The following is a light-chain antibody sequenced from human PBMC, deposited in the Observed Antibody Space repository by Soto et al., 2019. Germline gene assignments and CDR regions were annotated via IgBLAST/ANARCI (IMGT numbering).Light chain of an antibody. Sequence: QSAVTQPASVSGSPGQSITISCTGTSSDVGGYNYVFWYQQHPGKAPKLMIYDVSNRPSGVSNRFSGSKSGNTASLTISGLQAEDEADYYCSSYTSSSTLGVFGGGTKLTVL. CDR2: DVS. CDR3: SSYTSSSTLGV. J-gene: IGLJ2*01. V-gene: IGLV2-14*01. CDR1: SSDVGGYNY.